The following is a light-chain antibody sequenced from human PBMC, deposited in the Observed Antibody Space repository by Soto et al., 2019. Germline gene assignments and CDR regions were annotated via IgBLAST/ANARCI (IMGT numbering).Light chain of an antibody. Sequence: DIQLTQSPSFLSASVVDRVTISCRARQGISDYLAWYQQTPGKAPKLLIYGASTLQSGVPSRFSGTAAGTEFTLAISRLHPEDFATYFCQQFNAFPLSVGGGTTLETK. J-gene: IGKJ4*01. CDR1: QGISDY. CDR3: QQFNAFPLS. V-gene: IGKV1-9*01. CDR2: GAS.